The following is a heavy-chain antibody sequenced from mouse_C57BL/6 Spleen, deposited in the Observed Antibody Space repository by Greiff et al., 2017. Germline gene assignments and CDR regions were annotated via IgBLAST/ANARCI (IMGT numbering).Heavy chain of an antibody. CDR2: IYPGSGST. CDR3: ARHDYYYAMDY. CDR1: GYTFTSYW. Sequence: QVQLKQPGAELVKPGASVKMSCKASGYTFTSYWITWVKQRPGQGLEWIGDIYPGSGSTNYNEKFKSKATLTVDTSSSTAYMQLSSLTSEDSAVYYCARHDYYYAMDYWGQGTSVTVSS. D-gene: IGHD2-4*01. V-gene: IGHV1-55*01. J-gene: IGHJ4*01.